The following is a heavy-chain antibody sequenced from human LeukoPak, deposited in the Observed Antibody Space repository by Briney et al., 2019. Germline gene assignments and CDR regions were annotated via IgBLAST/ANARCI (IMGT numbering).Heavy chain of an antibody. D-gene: IGHD2-2*01. V-gene: IGHV1-18*01. CDR1: GYTFTSYG. Sequence: GASVKVSCKASGYTFTSYGISWVRQAPGQGLEGMGWISADNGNTNYAQKLQGRVTMTEDTSTDTAYMELSSLRSEDTAVYYCATLGGHIVVVPAAIAYAFDIWGQGTMVTVSS. CDR2: ISADNGNT. J-gene: IGHJ3*02. CDR3: ATLGGHIVVVPAAIAYAFDI.